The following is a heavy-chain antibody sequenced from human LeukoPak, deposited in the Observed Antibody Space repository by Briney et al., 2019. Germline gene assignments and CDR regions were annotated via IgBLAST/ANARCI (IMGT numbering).Heavy chain of an antibody. CDR2: INPNSGGT. CDR3: ARGTVTFSYWYFDL. Sequence: GASVKVSCKASGYTFTGYYMHWVRQAPGQGLEWMGWINPNSGGTNYAQKFQGRVTMTRDTSISTAYMELSRLRSDDTAVYYCARGTVTFSYWYFDLWGRGTLSLSPQ. V-gene: IGHV1-2*02. J-gene: IGHJ2*01. D-gene: IGHD4-17*01. CDR1: GYTFTGYY.